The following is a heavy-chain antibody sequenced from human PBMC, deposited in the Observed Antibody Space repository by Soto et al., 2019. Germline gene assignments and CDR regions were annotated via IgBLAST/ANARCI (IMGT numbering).Heavy chain of an antibody. CDR2: IYSGGST. J-gene: IGHJ3*02. V-gene: IGHV3-66*01. CDR3: ARVVVVPTAAFDI. D-gene: IGHD3-22*01. Sequence: GGSLRLSCAASGFTCSSYAMHWVRQAPGKGLEWVSVIYSGGSTYYADSVKGRFTISRDNSKNTLYLQMNSLRAEDTAVYYCARVVVVPTAAFDIWGQGTMVTVSS. CDR1: GFTCSSYA.